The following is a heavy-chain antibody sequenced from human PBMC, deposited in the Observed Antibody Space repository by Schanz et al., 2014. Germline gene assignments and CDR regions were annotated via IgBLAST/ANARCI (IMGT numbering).Heavy chain of an antibody. V-gene: IGHV3-23*01. Sequence: EVQLLEPGGGLVQPGGSLKLSCAASGLIFSTYVMSWVRQAPGRGLEWVSTIGTSGGTNYAESVKGRFTISRDNSKNTLYLQMNSLRAEDTAVYYCAKGRFGELSAFDIWGQGTMVTVSS. CDR2: IGTSGGT. CDR3: AKGRFGELSAFDI. D-gene: IGHD3-10*01. J-gene: IGHJ3*02. CDR1: GLIFSTYV.